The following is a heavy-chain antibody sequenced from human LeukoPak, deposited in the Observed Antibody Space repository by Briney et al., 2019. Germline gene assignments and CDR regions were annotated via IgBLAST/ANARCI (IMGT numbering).Heavy chain of an antibody. Sequence: GGSLRLSCAASGFTFSSYAMSWVRQAPGKGLEWVSSISNSGGRTFYTDSVKGRFTISRDNSKITLYLQMNSLRAEDTAVYYRAKSYNGYESKPDYWGQGTLVTVSS. CDR3: AKSYNGYESKPDY. CDR1: GFTFSSYA. J-gene: IGHJ4*02. CDR2: ISNSGGRT. V-gene: IGHV3-23*01. D-gene: IGHD5-12*01.